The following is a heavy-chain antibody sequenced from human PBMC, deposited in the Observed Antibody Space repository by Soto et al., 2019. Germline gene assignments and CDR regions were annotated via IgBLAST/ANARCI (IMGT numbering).Heavy chain of an antibody. V-gene: IGHV3-48*02. CDR2: ISSLSSPR. CDR1: GFTFGAYS. D-gene: IGHD1-26*01. J-gene: IGHJ4*02. CDR3: VREDILGARSFDY. Sequence: GGSLRLSCAASGFTFGAYSMNWVRQAPGKGLEWISYISSLSSPRYYAESVEGRFIISRNNAKKSLYLQMNSLRDEDTAVYFCVREDILGARSFDYWGQGTRVTVSS.